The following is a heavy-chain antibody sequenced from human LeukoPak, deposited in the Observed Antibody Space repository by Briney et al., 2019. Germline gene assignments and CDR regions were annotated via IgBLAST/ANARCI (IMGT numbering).Heavy chain of an antibody. J-gene: IGHJ6*03. D-gene: IGHD3-3*01. CDR3: ARRQIFGKRGYYYYYMDV. V-gene: IGHV4-34*01. CDR2: INHSGST. CDR1: GGSFSGYY. Sequence: SETLSLTCAVYGGSFSGYYWSWIRQPPGKGLEWIGEINHSGSTNYNPSLKSRVTISVDTSKNQFSLKLSSVTAADTAVYYCARRQIFGKRGYYYYYMDVWGKGTTVTVSS.